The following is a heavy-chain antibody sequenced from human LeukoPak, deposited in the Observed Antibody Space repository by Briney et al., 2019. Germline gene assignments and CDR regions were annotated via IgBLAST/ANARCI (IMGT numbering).Heavy chain of an antibody. J-gene: IGHJ4*02. CDR1: GGSISSGGYY. CDR2: IYYSGST. V-gene: IGHV4-31*03. D-gene: IGHD3-10*01. Sequence: PSETLSLTCTVSGGSISSGGYYWSWIRQHPGKGPEWIGYIYYSGSTYYNPSLKSRVTISVDTSKNQFSLKLSSVTAADTAVYYCAVWFGEFLYFDYWGQGTLVTVSS. CDR3: AVWFGEFLYFDY.